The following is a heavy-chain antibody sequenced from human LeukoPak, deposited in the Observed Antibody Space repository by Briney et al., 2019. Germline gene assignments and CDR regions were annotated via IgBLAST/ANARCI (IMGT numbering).Heavy chain of an antibody. J-gene: IGHJ4*02. D-gene: IGHD3-9*01. CDR1: GFTFSSYE. Sequence: GGSLRLSCAASGFTFSSYEMNWVRQAPGKGLEWVSSISSSSSYIYYADSVRGRFTISRDNAKNSLYLQMDSLRVEDTAVYYCARVPLRLRYFDWLLAHYFDDWGQGTLVTVSS. CDR3: ARVPLRLRYFDWLLAHYFDD. CDR2: ISSSSSYI. V-gene: IGHV3-21*01.